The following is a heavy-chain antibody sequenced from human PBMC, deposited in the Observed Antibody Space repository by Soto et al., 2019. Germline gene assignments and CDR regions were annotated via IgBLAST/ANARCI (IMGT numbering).Heavy chain of an antibody. CDR2: ISTYNGNT. CDR1: GYTFTSYG. J-gene: IGHJ4*02. D-gene: IGHD3-3*01. Sequence: ASVKVSCKASGYTFTSYGISWVRQAPGQGLEWMGWISTYNGNTNYAQKLQGRDTKTTDTSTSTAYMEMRRLRSDDPGVVFFWKDFPLDFLRGYYIVLDYWGQGTLVTVSS. V-gene: IGHV1-18*01. CDR3: WKDFPLDFLRGYYIVLDY.